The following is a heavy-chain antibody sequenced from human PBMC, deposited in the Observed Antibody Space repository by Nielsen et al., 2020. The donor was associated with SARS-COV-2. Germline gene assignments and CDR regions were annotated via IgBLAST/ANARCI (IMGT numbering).Heavy chain of an antibody. V-gene: IGHV4-30-4*01. J-gene: IGHJ6*02. D-gene: IGHD3-3*01. Sequence: WIRQPPGKGLEWIGYIYYSGSTYYNPSLKSRVTIPVDTSKNQFSLKLSSVTAADTAVYYCARGANYDFWSGYYYYGMDVWGQGTTVTVSS. CDR3: ARGANYDFWSGYYYYGMDV. CDR2: IYYSGST.